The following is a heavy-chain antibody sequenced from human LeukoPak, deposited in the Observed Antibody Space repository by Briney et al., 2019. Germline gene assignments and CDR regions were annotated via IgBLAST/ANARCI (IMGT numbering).Heavy chain of an antibody. CDR2: IYSGGGT. CDR1: GFTVSSNY. V-gene: IGHV3-53*04. Sequence: GGSLRLSCAASGFTVSSNYMSWVRQAPGKGLEWVSVIYSGGGTYYADSVKGRFTISRHNSKNTLYLQMNSLRAEDTAVYYCARVLPYSSSWYTDDAFDIWGQGTMVTVSS. D-gene: IGHD6-13*01. CDR3: ARVLPYSSSWYTDDAFDI. J-gene: IGHJ3*02.